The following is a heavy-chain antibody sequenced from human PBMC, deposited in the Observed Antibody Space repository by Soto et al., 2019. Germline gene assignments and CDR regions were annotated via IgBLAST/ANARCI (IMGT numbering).Heavy chain of an antibody. CDR2: IYPGDSDT. CDR1: GYSFTSYW. V-gene: IGHV5-51*01. CDR3: ARLGIVVVPAAMEGGLDY. Sequence: GESLKISCKGSGYSFTSYWIGWVRQMPGKGLEWMGIIYPGDSDTRYSPSFQGQVTISADKSISTAYLQWSSLKASDTAMYYCARLGIVVVPAAMEGGLDYWGQGTLVTVSS. J-gene: IGHJ4*02. D-gene: IGHD2-2*03.